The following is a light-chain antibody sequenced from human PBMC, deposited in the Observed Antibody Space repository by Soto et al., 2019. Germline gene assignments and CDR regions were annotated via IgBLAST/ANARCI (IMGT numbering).Light chain of an antibody. CDR1: QSISTW. CDR3: QQYNTQ. CDR2: KAS. Sequence: DIQMTQSPSTLSASVGDRVTITCRASQSISTWLAWYQQKPGKAPKILISKASTLESGVPSRFSDSESGKEFTLTTTGLQPDDFATDSCQQYNTQFGGGTKVDIK. V-gene: IGKV1-5*03. J-gene: IGKJ4*02.